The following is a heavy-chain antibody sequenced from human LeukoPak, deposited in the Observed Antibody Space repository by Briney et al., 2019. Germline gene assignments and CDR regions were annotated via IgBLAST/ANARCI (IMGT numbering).Heavy chain of an antibody. Sequence: PSETLSLTCAVYGGSFSGYYWSWIRQPPGKGLEWIEEINHSGSTNYNPSLKSRVTISVDTSKNQFSLKLSSVTAADTAVYYCARGGQPQYCGGDCYYFDYWGQGTLVTVSS. J-gene: IGHJ4*02. CDR1: GGSFSGYY. CDR2: INHSGST. CDR3: ARGGQPQYCGGDCYYFDY. D-gene: IGHD2-21*02. V-gene: IGHV4-34*01.